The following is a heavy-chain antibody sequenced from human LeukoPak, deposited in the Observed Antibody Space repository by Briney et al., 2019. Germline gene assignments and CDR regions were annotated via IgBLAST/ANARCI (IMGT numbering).Heavy chain of an antibody. Sequence: ASMKVSCKASGHTFTIYGISWVRQAPGQGLEWMGWVSPYNGNTNYAQKFQGRVTMTTDTSTSTAYMELRSLKSDDTAVYYCARDYDFSSGRFDSWGQGTLVTVSS. CDR1: GHTFTIYG. CDR2: VSPYNGNT. J-gene: IGHJ4*02. V-gene: IGHV1-18*01. D-gene: IGHD3-3*01. CDR3: ARDYDFSSGRFDS.